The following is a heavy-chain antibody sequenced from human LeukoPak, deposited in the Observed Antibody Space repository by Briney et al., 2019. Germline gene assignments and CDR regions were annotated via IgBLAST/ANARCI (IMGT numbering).Heavy chain of an antibody. V-gene: IGHV4-59*01. D-gene: IGHD3-10*01. Sequence: TSGTLSLTCTVSGGSISSYYWSWIRQPPGKGLEWIGYIYYSGSTNYNPSLKSRVTISVDTSKNQFSLKLSSVTAADTAVYYCARALVRGPPDHWGQGTLVTVSS. J-gene: IGHJ4*02. CDR1: GGSISSYY. CDR2: IYYSGST. CDR3: ARALVRGPPDH.